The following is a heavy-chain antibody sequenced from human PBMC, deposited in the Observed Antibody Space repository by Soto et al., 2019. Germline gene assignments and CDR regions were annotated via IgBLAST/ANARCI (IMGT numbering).Heavy chain of an antibody. V-gene: IGHV3-15*01. CDR1: GFNLSHPW. Sequence: EVLLVESGGGLGKPGGSLRLSCAASGFNLSHPWMTWVRQAAGKGLEWVGHIKSKIDGGTADYAAPGKGRFTISRDDSKNMVYLQMNSLKPEDTAVYYCTTGIYYDLLTGHHNVAYWGQGTLVTVSS. CDR3: TTGIYYDLLTGHHNVAY. D-gene: IGHD3-9*01. J-gene: IGHJ4*02. CDR2: IKSKIDGGTA.